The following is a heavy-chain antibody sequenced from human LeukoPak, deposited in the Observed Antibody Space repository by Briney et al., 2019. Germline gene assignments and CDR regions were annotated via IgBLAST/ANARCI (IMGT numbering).Heavy chain of an antibody. Sequence: GGSLRLSCAASGFTFSSYAMHWVRQAPGKGLEWVTVISYDGSNKYYADSVKGRFTISRDNSKNTLYLQMNSLRTEDTAVYYCARDRSYSSSSNWFDPWGQGTLVTVSS. CDR1: GFTFSSYA. CDR3: ARDRSYSSSSNWFDP. CDR2: ISYDGSNK. D-gene: IGHD6-13*01. V-gene: IGHV3-30-3*01. J-gene: IGHJ5*02.